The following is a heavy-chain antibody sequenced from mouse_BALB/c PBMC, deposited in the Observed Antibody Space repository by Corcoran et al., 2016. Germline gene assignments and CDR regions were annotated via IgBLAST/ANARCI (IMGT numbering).Heavy chain of an antibody. J-gene: IGHJ1*01. CDR2: IDPANGNT. CDR3: ANWDWYFDV. D-gene: IGHD4-1*01. CDR1: GFNIKDTY. Sequence: EVQLRQSGAELVKPGASVKLYCTASGFNIKDTYMHWVKQRPEQGLEWIGRIDPANGNTKYDPKFQGKATITADTSSNTAYLQLSSLTSEDTSVYYCANWDWYFDVWGAGTTVTVSS. V-gene: IGHV14-3*02.